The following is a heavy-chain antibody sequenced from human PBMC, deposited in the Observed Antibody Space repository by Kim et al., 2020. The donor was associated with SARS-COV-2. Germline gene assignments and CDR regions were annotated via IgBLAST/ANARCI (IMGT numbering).Heavy chain of an antibody. CDR1: GGSISSSSYY. J-gene: IGHJ4*02. CDR3: ARRTKRYSYGYFDY. CDR2: IYYSGST. V-gene: IGHV4-39*02. D-gene: IGHD5-18*01. Sequence: SETLSLTCTVSGGSISSSSYYWGWIRQPPGKGLEWIGSIYYSGSTYYNPSLKSRVTISVDTSKNHFSLKLSSVTAADTAMYYCARRTKRYSYGYFDYWGQGTLVTVYS.